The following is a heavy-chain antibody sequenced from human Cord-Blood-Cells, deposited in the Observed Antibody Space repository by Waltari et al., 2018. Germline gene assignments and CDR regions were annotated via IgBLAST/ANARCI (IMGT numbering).Heavy chain of an antibody. Sequence: QVQLVQSGAEVKKPGASVKVSCKASGYTFTGYYMHWVRQAPGQGLEWMGRINPNSGGPNYAQKFQGRVTMTRDTSISTAYMELSRLRSDDTAVYYCARVQCSGGSCYYYYGMDVWGQGTTVTVSS. J-gene: IGHJ6*02. CDR2: INPNSGGP. CDR1: GYTFTGYY. CDR3: ARVQCSGGSCYYYYGMDV. V-gene: IGHV1-2*06. D-gene: IGHD2-15*01.